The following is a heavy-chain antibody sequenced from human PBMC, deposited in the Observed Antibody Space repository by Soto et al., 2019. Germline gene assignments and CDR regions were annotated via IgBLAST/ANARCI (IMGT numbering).Heavy chain of an antibody. Sequence: QVQLVQSGAEVKKPGASVKVSCTASGYTFTGYYIHWVRQAPGQGLEWMGWINPKSGGTSYAQKFQGGVTMTRDTSIISAYMELSRLRSDDTAVYYCARDRGDPEIAAEPYFDYWGQGTLVTVSS. CDR2: INPKSGGT. J-gene: IGHJ4*02. D-gene: IGHD6-25*01. CDR1: GYTFTGYY. CDR3: ARDRGDPEIAAEPYFDY. V-gene: IGHV1-2*02.